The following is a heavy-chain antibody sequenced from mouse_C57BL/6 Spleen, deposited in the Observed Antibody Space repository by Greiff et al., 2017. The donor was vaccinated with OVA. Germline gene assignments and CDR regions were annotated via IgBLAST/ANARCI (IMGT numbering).Heavy chain of an antibody. J-gene: IGHJ4*01. CDR2: IHPSDSDT. D-gene: IGHD3-2*02. CDR3: AIADSRGYLDYYALDY. CDR1: GYTFTSYW. Sequence: QVQLQQPGAELVKPGASVKVSCKASGYTFTSYWMHWVKQRPGQGLEWIGRIHPSDSDTNYNQKFKGKATLTVDKSSSTAYMQLSSLTSEDSAVYYCAIADSRGYLDYYALDYWGEGTSVTVSS. V-gene: IGHV1-74*01.